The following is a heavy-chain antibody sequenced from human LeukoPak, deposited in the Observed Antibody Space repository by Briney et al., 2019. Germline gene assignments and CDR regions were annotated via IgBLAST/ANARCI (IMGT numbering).Heavy chain of an antibody. Sequence: GASVKVSCKASGYTFTSYGISWVRQAPGQGLEWMGWISAYNGNTNYAQKLQGRVTMTTDTSTSTAYMELRSLRSDDTAVYYCARILLCRRSTSCQLSRYFDYWGQGTLVTVSS. CDR3: ARILLCRRSTSCQLSRYFDY. D-gene: IGHD2-2*01. V-gene: IGHV1-18*01. CDR2: ISAYNGNT. J-gene: IGHJ4*02. CDR1: GYTFTSYG.